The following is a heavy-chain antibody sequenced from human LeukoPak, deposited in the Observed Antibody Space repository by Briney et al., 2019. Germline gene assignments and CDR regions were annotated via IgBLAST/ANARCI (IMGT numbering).Heavy chain of an antibody. CDR3: ARDNSVGDNAWWFDP. V-gene: IGHV1-46*01. CDR1: GYTFTSYY. Sequence: ASVKVSCKASGYTFTSYYMHWVRQAPGQGLEWMGIINPSDGSTNYTQNFQGRVTMTRDMSTSTDYMELSSLRSEDTAIYYCARDNSVGDNAWWFDPWGQGTLVTVSS. CDR2: INPSDGST. D-gene: IGHD1-26*01. J-gene: IGHJ5*02.